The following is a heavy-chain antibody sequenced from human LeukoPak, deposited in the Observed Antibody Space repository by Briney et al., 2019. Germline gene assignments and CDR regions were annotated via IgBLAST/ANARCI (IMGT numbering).Heavy chain of an antibody. Sequence: GGSLRLSCAGSGFTFDDYAMHWVRQTPGKGLEWVSGISWNSGNIAYADFVGGRFTFSRDNAKNSLSLQMNSLSDEDTAVYYCAKDAYGGATFFYYMDVWGKGTTVTVSS. J-gene: IGHJ6*03. CDR2: ISWNSGNI. V-gene: IGHV3-9*01. CDR1: GFTFDDYA. D-gene: IGHD2/OR15-2a*01. CDR3: AKDAYGGATFFYYMDV.